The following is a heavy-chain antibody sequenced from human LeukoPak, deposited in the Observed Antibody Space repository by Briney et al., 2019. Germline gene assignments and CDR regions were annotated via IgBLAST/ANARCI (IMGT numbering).Heavy chain of an antibody. V-gene: IGHV3-23*01. D-gene: IGHD2-2*01. CDR3: AKGRDYAPESGAFDS. J-gene: IGHJ3*02. Sequence: QPGGSLRLSCAASGFTEFNFRDYGMSWIRQAPGKGLAWVSAVSGSGGAIFYADSVRGRFTISKDNSGNMLFLQMSSLRVDDTAVYYCAKGRDYAPESGAFDSWGQGTTVIVSS. CDR2: VSGSGGAI. CDR1: GFTEFNFRDYG.